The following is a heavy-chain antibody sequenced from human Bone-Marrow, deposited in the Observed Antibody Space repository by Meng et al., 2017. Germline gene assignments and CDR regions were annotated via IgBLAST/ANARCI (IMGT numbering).Heavy chain of an antibody. CDR3: AKYSYGLGDYFDY. CDR2: ISGSGGST. D-gene: IGHD3-10*01. CDR1: GFIFGSYA. J-gene: IGHJ4*02. V-gene: IGHV3-23*04. Sequence: EVELGDVGGSLGTHGWALGFSFAASGFIFGSYAMSWVRQAPGEGLEWVSAISGSGGSTYYADSVKGRFTISRHNSKNTLYLQVNSLRAEDTALYYCAKYSYGLGDYFDYWGQGALVTVSS.